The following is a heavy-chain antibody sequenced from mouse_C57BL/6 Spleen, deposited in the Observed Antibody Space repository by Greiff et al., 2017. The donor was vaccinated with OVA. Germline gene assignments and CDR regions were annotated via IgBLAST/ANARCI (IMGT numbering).Heavy chain of an antibody. CDR2: IDPETGGT. CDR1: GYTFTDYE. D-gene: IGHD2-3*01. V-gene: IGHV1-15*01. CDR3: TRGMVRYYAMDY. J-gene: IGHJ4*01. Sequence: QVQLQQSGAELVRPGASVTLSCKASGYTFTDYEMHWVKQTPVHGLEWIGAIDPETGGTAYNQKFKGKAILTADKSSSTAYMELRSLTSEDSAVYYCTRGMVRYYAMDYWGQGTSVTVSS.